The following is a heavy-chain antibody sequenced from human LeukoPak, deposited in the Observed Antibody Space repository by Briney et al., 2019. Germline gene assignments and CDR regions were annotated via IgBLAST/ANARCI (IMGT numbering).Heavy chain of an antibody. D-gene: IGHD1-26*01. J-gene: IGHJ4*02. V-gene: IGHV3-21*01. CDR3: ARDQGPGGAATDY. CDR2: ISSSSSYI. Sequence: PGGSLRLSWAASGFTFSSYSMNWVRQAPGKGLEWVSSISSSSSYIYYADSVKGRFTISRDNAKNSLYLQMNSLRAEDTAVYYCARDQGPGGAATDYWGQGTLVTVSS. CDR1: GFTFSSYS.